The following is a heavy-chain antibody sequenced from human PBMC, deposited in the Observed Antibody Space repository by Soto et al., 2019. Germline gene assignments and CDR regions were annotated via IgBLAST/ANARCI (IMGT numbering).Heavy chain of an antibody. Sequence: QVQVVESGGGVAQPGRSLRLSCTVSGFIFNNYGMQWVRQAPGKGLEWVAVISEDGSRKYYADSVKGRFTISRDNSKNTLYRQMNTLRAEDAAVYYCTKGCGRGFERCGSWGQGTLVTVSS. D-gene: IGHD5-12*01. CDR2: ISEDGSRK. V-gene: IGHV3-30*18. CDR3: TKGCGRGFERCGS. J-gene: IGHJ5*02. CDR1: GFIFNNYG.